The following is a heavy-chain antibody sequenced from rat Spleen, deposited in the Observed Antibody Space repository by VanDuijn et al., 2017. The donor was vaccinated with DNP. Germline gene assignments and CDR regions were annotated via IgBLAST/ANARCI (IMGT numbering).Heavy chain of an antibody. V-gene: IGHV5-31*01. J-gene: IGHJ2*01. D-gene: IGHD3-8*01. CDR2: ISNTGDNT. CDR3: TSNPHIRTAAPFDY. CDR1: GFIFSTNW. Sequence: EVQLVESGGGLVQPGSPLKLSCAASGFIFSTNWLNWIRQAPGKGLEWIASISNTGDNTYYSDSVKGRFSLSRDNAKSTLYLQVNSLRSEDTATYYCTSNPHIRTAAPFDYWGQGVMVTVSS.